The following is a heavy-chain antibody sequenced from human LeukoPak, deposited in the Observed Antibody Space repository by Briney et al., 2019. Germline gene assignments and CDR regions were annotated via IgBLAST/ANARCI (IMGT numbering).Heavy chain of an antibody. J-gene: IGHJ3*02. Sequence: SETLSLTCTVSGDSISTGSYSWTWIRQPAGKGLEWIGHMYTTGSTNYNPSLKSRVTISVDTSKNQFSLRLSSVTAADTAVYYCARGFYYGSGITDQTVRSDAFDIWGQGTMVTVSS. D-gene: IGHD3-10*01. CDR3: ARGFYYGSGITDQTVRSDAFDI. CDR1: GDSISTGSYS. V-gene: IGHV4-61*09. CDR2: MYTTGST.